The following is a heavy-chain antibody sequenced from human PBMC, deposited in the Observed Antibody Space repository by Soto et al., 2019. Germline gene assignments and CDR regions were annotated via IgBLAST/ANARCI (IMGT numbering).Heavy chain of an antibody. CDR3: AHHRNDPSTGFYDGFDV. V-gene: IGHV2-5*05. CDR1: GFSLTSSGVG. J-gene: IGHJ3*01. CDR2: IYWDGSK. D-gene: IGHD3-9*01. Sequence: QITLRESGPTLVKPTQTLTVTCNFSGFSLTSSGVGMGWIRQPPGKALQWLALIYWDGSKEYAPPLKTRLTVTQDTSQNQVVLTLTNVDPADTATYWCAHHRNDPSTGFYDGFDVWGQGTMVTVST.